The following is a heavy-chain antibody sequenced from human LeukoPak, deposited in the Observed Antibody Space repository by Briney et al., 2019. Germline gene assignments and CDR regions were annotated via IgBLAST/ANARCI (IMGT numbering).Heavy chain of an antibody. D-gene: IGHD3-22*01. CDR1: GFTFSSYA. CDR2: ISGSGGST. CDR3: AKVPPYYYDSSGYYLGY. J-gene: IGHJ4*02. Sequence: GGSLRLSCAASGFTFSSYAMSWVRRAPGKGLEWVSAISGSGGSTYYADSVKGRFTISRDNSKNTLYLQMNSLRAEDTAVYYCAKVPPYYYDSSGYYLGYWGQGTLVTVSS. V-gene: IGHV3-23*01.